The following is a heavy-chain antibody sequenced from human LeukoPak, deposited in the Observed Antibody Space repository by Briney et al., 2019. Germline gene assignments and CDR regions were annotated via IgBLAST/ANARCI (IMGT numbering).Heavy chain of an antibody. CDR2: ISAYNGNT. Sequence: ASVKVSCKASGYTFTSYGISWVRQAPGQGLEWMGWISAYNGNTNYAQKLQGRVTMTTDTSTSTAYMELRSLRSDDTAVYYCARAGPLLRFLEWPSGMDVWGKGTTVTVSS. V-gene: IGHV1-18*01. CDR1: GYTFTSYG. J-gene: IGHJ6*03. CDR3: ARAGPLLRFLEWPSGMDV. D-gene: IGHD3-3*01.